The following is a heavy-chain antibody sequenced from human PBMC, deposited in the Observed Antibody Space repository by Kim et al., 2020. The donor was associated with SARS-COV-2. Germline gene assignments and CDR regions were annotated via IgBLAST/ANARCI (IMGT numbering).Heavy chain of an antibody. CDR2: IYPGDSDT. CDR1: GYSFTSYW. V-gene: IGHV5-51*07. CDR3: ARRAPYGSGSYHAFDI. Sequence: GESLKISCKGSGYSFTSYWIGWVHQMPGKGLEWMGIIYPGDSDTRYSPSFQGQVTISADKSIGTAYLQWSSLKASDTAMYYCARRAPYGSGSYHAFDIWGQGTMVTVSS. J-gene: IGHJ3*02. D-gene: IGHD3-10*01.